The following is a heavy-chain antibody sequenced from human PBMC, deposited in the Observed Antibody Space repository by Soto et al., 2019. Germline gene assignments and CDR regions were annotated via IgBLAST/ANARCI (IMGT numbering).Heavy chain of an antibody. V-gene: IGHV4-4*02. CDR2: IYHSGST. CDR1: GGSISTSHW. J-gene: IGHJ4*02. CDR3: ARKSYDAPLVFDY. D-gene: IGHD5-18*01. Sequence: QVQLQESGPGMVKPLGTLSLTCAVSGGSISTSHWWTWVRQSPGKGLEWIGEIYHSGSTNYNPSLKSRVTMSVDKSKNQFSLKLTSVTAADTAVYYCARKSYDAPLVFDYWGQGTLVTVSS.